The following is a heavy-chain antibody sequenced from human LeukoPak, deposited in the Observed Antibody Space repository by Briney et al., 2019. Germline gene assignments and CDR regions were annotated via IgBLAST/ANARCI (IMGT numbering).Heavy chain of an antibody. V-gene: IGHV1-18*01. CDR1: GYTFNNYG. D-gene: IGHD6-13*01. CDR2: ISAYIGNT. CDR3: ARVFGSSWIWFDP. Sequence: ASVKVSCKASGYTFNNYGITWVRQVPGQGLEWMGWISAYIGNTSYAQKVQGRVTMTRDTTTNTAYMELRSLRSDDTAVYYCARVFGSSWIWFDPWGQGTLVTVSS. J-gene: IGHJ5*02.